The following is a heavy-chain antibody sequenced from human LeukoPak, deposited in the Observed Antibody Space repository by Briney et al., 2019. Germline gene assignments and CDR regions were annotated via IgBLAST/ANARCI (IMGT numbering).Heavy chain of an antibody. D-gene: IGHD3-10*01. Sequence: SETLFLTCSVSGGSVSSSCYFCVWIRQPARRFVGLIGIIYYSGSTYYDPSLKSRVTISVDTSKNQFSLKLSSVTAADTAVYYCARDSLQRGYYYYYYMDVWGKGTTVTVSS. CDR1: GGSVSSSCYF. CDR2: IYYSGST. J-gene: IGHJ6*03. V-gene: IGHV4-39*07. CDR3: ARDSLQRGYYYYYYMDV.